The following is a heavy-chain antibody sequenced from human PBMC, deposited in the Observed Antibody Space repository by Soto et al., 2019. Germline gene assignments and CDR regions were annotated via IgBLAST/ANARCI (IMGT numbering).Heavy chain of an antibody. CDR1: GFSLSTGAMC. D-gene: IGHD1-26*01. J-gene: IGHJ4*02. V-gene: IGHV2-70*01. CDR3: ARILIVGATRTIDY. CDR2: IDWDDDK. Sequence: ESGPTLVNPTQTLTLTCTFSGFSLSTGAMCVSWIRQPPGKALEWLALIDWDDDKYYSTSLKTRLTISKDTSKNQVVLTMTNMDPVDTATYYCARILIVGATRTIDYWGQGTLVTVSS.